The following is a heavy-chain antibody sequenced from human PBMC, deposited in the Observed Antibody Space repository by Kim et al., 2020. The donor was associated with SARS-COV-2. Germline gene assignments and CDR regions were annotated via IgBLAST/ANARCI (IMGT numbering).Heavy chain of an antibody. Sequence: GGSLRLSCAASGFTFSQYGMHWVRQAPGKGLEWVAIRWPDEIKRYYAESVKGRFTISRDNSKNTLSLQMNSLRAEDTAVYYCARKGATGGAVYGMDLWGRGTTVTVSS. CDR1: GFTFSQYG. CDR3: ARKGATGGAVYGMDL. V-gene: IGHV3-33*01. J-gene: IGHJ2*01. D-gene: IGHD7-27*01. CDR2: RWPDEIKR.